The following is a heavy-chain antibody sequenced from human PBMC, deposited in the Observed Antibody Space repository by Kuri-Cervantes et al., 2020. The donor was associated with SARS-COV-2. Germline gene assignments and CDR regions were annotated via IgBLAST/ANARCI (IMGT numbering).Heavy chain of an antibody. CDR3: ARESTGEGAFDI. CDR1: GFTFNGYW. CDR2: ISYDGSNK. D-gene: IGHD7-27*01. V-gene: IGHV3-30-3*01. Sequence: GESLKISCAASGFTFNGYWMSWVRQAPGKGLEWVAVISYDGSNKYYADSVKGRFTISRDNSKNTLYLQMNSLRAEDTAVYYCARESTGEGAFDIWGQGTMVTVSS. J-gene: IGHJ3*02.